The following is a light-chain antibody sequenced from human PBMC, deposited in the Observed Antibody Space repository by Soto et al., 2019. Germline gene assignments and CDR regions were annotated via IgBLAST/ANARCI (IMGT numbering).Light chain of an antibody. V-gene: IGKV3-15*01. CDR3: QQYGSSGT. J-gene: IGKJ1*01. Sequence: EIVMTQSPATLSVSPGERATLSCRASHTVSSSLAWYQQKPGQAPRLLIYGASTGATDIPARFSGSGSGTDFSLTISSLQSEDFAVYYCQQYGSSGTFGQGTKVDIK. CDR1: HTVSSS. CDR2: GAS.